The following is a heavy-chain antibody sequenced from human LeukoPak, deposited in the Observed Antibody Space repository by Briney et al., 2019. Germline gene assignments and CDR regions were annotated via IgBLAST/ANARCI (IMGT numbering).Heavy chain of an antibody. CDR2: IWYDGSNK. J-gene: IGHJ4*02. Sequence: PGGSLRLSCAASGFTFSSYSMHWVRQAPGKGLEWVAVIWYDGSNKYYADSVKGRFTISRDNSKNTLYLQMNSLRAEDTAVYYCARADLQQLVLDYWGQGTLVTVSS. CDR3: ARADLQQLVLDY. D-gene: IGHD6-13*01. V-gene: IGHV3-33*08. CDR1: GFTFSSYS.